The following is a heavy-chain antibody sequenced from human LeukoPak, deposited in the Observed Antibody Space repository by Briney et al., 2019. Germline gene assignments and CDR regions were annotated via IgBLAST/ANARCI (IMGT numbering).Heavy chain of an antibody. J-gene: IGHJ6*02. CDR3: ASVYKYGMDA. Sequence: GASVKVSCKASGYTVTSYYMHWVRQAPGQGLEWMAILNPSGGSSSYAQKFQGRATLTRATSTSTVYMELSSLRSEDTAVYYCASVYKYGMDAWGQGTTVIVSS. CDR1: GYTVTSYY. V-gene: IGHV1-46*01. CDR2: LNPSGGSS.